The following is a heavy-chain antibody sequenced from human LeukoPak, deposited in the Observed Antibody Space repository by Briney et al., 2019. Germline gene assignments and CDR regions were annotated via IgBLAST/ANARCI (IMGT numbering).Heavy chain of an antibody. D-gene: IGHD3-22*01. CDR3: ARDLDVYYDSSGYSAYDY. CDR2: ISSSSSYI. J-gene: IGHJ4*02. Sequence: GGSLRLSCAASGFTFSSYSMTWVRQAPGKGLEWVSSISSSSSYIYYADSVKGRFTISRDNAKNSLYLQMNSLRAEDTAVYYCARDLDVYYDSSGYSAYDYWGQGTLVTVSS. V-gene: IGHV3-21*01. CDR1: GFTFSSYS.